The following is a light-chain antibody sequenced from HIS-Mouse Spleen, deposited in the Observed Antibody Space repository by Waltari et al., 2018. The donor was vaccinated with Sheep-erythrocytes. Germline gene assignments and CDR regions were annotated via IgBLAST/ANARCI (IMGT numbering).Light chain of an antibody. V-gene: IGKV2-28*01. J-gene: IGKJ3*01. CDR2: LGS. CDR1: QSLLHSNGYNY. CDR3: MQALQTPIFT. Sequence: ESVMTQSPLSLTVTPGEPASREGRTSQSLLHSNGYNYLDWYLQKPGQSPQLLIYLGSNRASGCPDRFSGSGSGTPFPLKIIRVEAEDVGVYYCMQALQTPIFTFGPWTKVDIK.